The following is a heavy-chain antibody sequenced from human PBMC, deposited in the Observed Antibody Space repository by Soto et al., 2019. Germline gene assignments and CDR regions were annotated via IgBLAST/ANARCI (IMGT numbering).Heavy chain of an antibody. D-gene: IGHD1-26*01. CDR1: GFNFFSYD. CDR3: ARERDPYSDPWQDCDY. CDR2: ISTSGAT. V-gene: IGHV3-13*01. Sequence: EVQLVESGGGLVQPGGSLRLSCAASGFNFFSYDMHWVRQAPGKGLEWVSAISTSGATSYAGSVKGRFTISRENGRNSLYLQMNSLRAEDAAVYFCARERDPYSDPWQDCDYWGQGTLVTVSS. J-gene: IGHJ4*02.